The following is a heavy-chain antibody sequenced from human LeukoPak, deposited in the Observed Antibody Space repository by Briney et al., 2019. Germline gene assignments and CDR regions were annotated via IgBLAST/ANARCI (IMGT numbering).Heavy chain of an antibody. CDR1: GGSFSGYY. D-gene: IGHD5-18*01. V-gene: IGHV4-34*01. CDR3: ARQTLAWIQLYFDY. J-gene: IGHJ4*02. CDR2: INHSGST. Sequence: SETLSLTCAVYGGSFSGYYWCWIRQPPGKGLEWIGEINHSGSTNYNPSLKSRVTISVDTSKNQFSLKLSSVTAADTAVYYCARQTLAWIQLYFDYWGQGTLVTVSS.